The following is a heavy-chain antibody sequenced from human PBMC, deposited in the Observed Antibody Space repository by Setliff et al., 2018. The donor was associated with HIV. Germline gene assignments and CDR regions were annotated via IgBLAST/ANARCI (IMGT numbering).Heavy chain of an antibody. J-gene: IGHJ6*03. CDR3: VTGGYSHVPNNYYMDV. CDR1: GFTSGFTFTNYW. Sequence: PGGSLRLSCAASGFTSGFTFTNYWMSWVRQAPGKGLEWVANINQNGREKYYVDSVKGRFTISRDNAKNSLYLQMNSLRSEDTAVFYCVTGGYSHVPNNYYMDVWGKGTSVTVSS. D-gene: IGHD5-18*01. CDR2: INQNGREK. V-gene: IGHV3-7*01.